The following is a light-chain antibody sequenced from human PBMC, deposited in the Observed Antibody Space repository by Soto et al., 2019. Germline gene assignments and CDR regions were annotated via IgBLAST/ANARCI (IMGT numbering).Light chain of an antibody. J-gene: IGLJ1*01. Sequence: QSVLTQPLSASASPGQRVTISCSGGSSNIGSNTVAWYQPLPGTAPPRLIFTAGQRPSGVPGRFSGSKSGTSASLAISELQSEDEGDYYCSAWDNSLNGYVFGPGTKLTVL. V-gene: IGLV1-44*01. CDR1: SSNIGSNT. CDR2: TAG. CDR3: SAWDNSLNGYV.